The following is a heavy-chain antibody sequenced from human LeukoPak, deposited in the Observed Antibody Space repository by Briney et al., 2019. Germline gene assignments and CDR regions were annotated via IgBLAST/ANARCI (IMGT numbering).Heavy chain of an antibody. CDR2: ISYSGST. D-gene: IGHD3-3*01. J-gene: IGHJ3*01. CDR1: GGSISSYY. CDR3: ARPSRTGSGWDAFDV. Sequence: PSETLSLTCTVSGGSISSYYWSWIRQPPGKELGWIGHISYSGSTNYNPSLKSRVTISVDTSKNQFSLNLSSVTAADTAVYYCARPSRTGSGWDAFDVWGQGTMVTVSS. V-gene: IGHV4-59*08.